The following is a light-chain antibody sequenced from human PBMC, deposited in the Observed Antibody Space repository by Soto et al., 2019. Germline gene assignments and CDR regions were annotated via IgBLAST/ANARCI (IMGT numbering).Light chain of an antibody. CDR1: QGIGNY. CDR2: AAS. V-gene: IGKV1-27*01. Sequence: DIQMTQSPSSLSASVGDRVTITCRASQGIGNYLAWYQQKPGKVPKLLIYAASTLQSGVPSRLSGSGSGTDFTLTISSLQPEDVATYYCQKYNSAPPLFGGGTKMEIK. CDR3: QKYNSAPPL. J-gene: IGKJ4*01.